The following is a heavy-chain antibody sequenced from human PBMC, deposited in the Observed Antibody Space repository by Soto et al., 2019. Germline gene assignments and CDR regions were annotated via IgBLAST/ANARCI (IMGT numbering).Heavy chain of an antibody. CDR2: IYYSGST. CDR3: ARGRFSGDYGVGDY. CDR1: GGSISSYY. J-gene: IGHJ4*02. D-gene: IGHD4-17*01. V-gene: IGHV4-59*01. Sequence: PSETLSLTCTVSGGSISSYYWSWIRQPPGKGLEWIGYIYYSGSTNYNPSLKSRVTISVDTSKNQFSLKLSSVTAADTAVYYCARGRFSGDYGVGDYWGQGTLVTVSS.